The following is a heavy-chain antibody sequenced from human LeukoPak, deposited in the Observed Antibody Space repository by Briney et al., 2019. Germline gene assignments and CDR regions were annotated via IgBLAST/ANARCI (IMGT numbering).Heavy chain of an antibody. Sequence: GASVKVSCKASGGTFSSYAISWVRQAPGQGLEWMGGIIPIFGIANYAQKFQGRVTITADKSTSTAYMELSSLRSEDTAGYYCARQGVAAAADYWGQGTLVTVSS. CDR3: ARQGVAAAADY. CDR1: GGTFSSYA. CDR2: IIPIFGIA. D-gene: IGHD6-13*01. V-gene: IGHV1-69*10. J-gene: IGHJ4*02.